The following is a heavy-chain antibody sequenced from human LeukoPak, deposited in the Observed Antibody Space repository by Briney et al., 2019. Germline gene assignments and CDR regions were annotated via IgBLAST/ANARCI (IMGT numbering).Heavy chain of an antibody. D-gene: IGHD5-18*01. J-gene: IGHJ4*02. V-gene: IGHV4-39*01. CDR2: IYYTGST. CDR1: GGSISSSSYY. Sequence: PSETLSLTCTVSGGSISSSSYYWGWIRQPPGKGLEWIGSIYYTGSTYYNPSLKSRVTISKDTSKNQFSLKLTSVTAANTAVYYCARHSDTYGDRGPGYWGQGTLVTVSS. CDR3: ARHSDTYGDRGPGY.